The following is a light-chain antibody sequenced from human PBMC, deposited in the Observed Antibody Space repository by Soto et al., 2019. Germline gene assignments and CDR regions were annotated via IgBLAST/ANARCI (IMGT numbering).Light chain of an antibody. Sequence: DIQMTQSPSSLSASVGDRVTITCRASQGITNYLAWYQLKPGKVPNLLIYAASTLQSGVPSRFSGSGSGTDCNLTISSLQPEDVASYYCQKYDSAPFTFGGGTRVEIK. CDR2: AAS. CDR3: QKYDSAPFT. J-gene: IGKJ4*01. V-gene: IGKV1-27*01. CDR1: QGITNY.